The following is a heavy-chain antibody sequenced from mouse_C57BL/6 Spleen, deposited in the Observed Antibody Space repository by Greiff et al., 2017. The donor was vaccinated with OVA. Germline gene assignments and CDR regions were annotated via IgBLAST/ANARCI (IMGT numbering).Heavy chain of an antibody. J-gene: IGHJ2*01. CDR3: ARGDDGYPPYFDY. Sequence: ESGPGLVKPSQSLSLTCSVTGYSITSGYYWNWIRQFPGNKLEWMGYISYDGSNNYNPSLKNRISITRDTSKNQFFLKLNSVTTEDTATYYCARGDDGYPPYFDYWGQGTTLTVSS. CDR2: ISYDGSN. D-gene: IGHD2-3*01. V-gene: IGHV3-6*01. CDR1: GYSITSGYY.